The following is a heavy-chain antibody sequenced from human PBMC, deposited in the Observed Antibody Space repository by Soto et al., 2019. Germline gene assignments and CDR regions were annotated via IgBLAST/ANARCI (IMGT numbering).Heavy chain of an antibody. CDR3: AREGEMPYYYYGLDV. D-gene: IGHD3-16*01. CDR1: GYTFTTYG. CDR2: ISGYNGHT. J-gene: IGHJ6*02. V-gene: IGHV1-18*01. Sequence: QVQLVQSGAEVRKPGASVKVSCKASGYTFTTYGISWVRQAPGQGLEWMGWISGYNGHTKYAQKFQGRVTMTTDTSTSTVYMDLGSLRSDDTAVYYCAREGEMPYYYYGLDVWGQGTTVTLSS.